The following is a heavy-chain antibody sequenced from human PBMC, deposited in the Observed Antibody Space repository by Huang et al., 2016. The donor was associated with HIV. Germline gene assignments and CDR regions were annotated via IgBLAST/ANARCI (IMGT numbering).Heavy chain of an antibody. CDR1: GIIFRNYA. CDR3: TKDCHAGGYSGCADY. Sequence: EVQLLNSGGALVQPGGSLRLSCESSGIIFRNYAMGWVGQSPGRGLECVSVIVCSVCSTYCAYLAKGRFTFSRDNSMSTLYLQMNGLRAEDTAVYFCTKDCHAGGYSGCADYWGQGSLVTVSS. CDR2: IVCSVCST. V-gene: IGHV3-23*01. J-gene: IGHJ4*02. D-gene: IGHD5-12*01.